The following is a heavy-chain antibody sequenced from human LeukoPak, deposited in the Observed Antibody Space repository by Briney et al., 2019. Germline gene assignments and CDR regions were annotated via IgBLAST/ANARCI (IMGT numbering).Heavy chain of an antibody. J-gene: IGHJ5*02. D-gene: IGHD5-18*01. CDR1: GYTFSSYG. CDR2: ISAYNGNT. Sequence: ASVKVSCKASGYTFSSYGISWVRQAPGQGLEWMGWISAYNGNTNYAQKLQGRVTMTTDTSTSTAYMELGSLRSDDTAVYYCARRRTAMVNWFDPWGQGTLVTVSS. CDR3: ARRRTAMVNWFDP. V-gene: IGHV1-18*01.